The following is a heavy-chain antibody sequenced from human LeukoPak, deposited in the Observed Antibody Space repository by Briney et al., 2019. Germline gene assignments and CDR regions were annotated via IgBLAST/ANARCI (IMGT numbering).Heavy chain of an antibody. V-gene: IGHV3-11*04. Sequence: PGGSLRLSCAASGFTFSDYYMNWIRQAPGKGLEWVSSISSSGSTTNYADSAKGRFTISRDNAKNSLYLQMNSLRAEDTAIYFCARVRSDYSSSSPPDYWGQGTPVTVSS. CDR2: ISSSGSTT. J-gene: IGHJ4*02. D-gene: IGHD6-6*01. CDR1: GFTFSDYY. CDR3: ARVRSDYSSSSPPDY.